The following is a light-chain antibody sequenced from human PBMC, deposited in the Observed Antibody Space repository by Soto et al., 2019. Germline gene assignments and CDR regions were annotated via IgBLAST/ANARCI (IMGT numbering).Light chain of an antibody. CDR3: GTWDNSLSGSVL. CDR2: DND. CDR1: RSNIGNNF. J-gene: IGLJ2*01. Sequence: QSVLTPPPSVSAAPGQKVTISCSGSRSNIGNNFVSWYQHLPGAAPKLLIYDNDKRPSGIPDRFSGSKSGSSATLGIAGLQTGDEADYYCGTWDNSLSGSVLFGGGTKLTVL. V-gene: IGLV1-51*01.